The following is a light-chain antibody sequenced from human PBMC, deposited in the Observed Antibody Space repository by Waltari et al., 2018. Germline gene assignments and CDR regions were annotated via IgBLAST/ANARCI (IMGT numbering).Light chain of an antibody. Sequence: DIQMTQSPSSLSASVGDRVTITCRASQGIANDLAWYQQKVGETPKFLIYEASSLQSGIPARFSGSGSGTDFTLTINSLQSEDFATYYCQQYNSLPLTFGGGTKVEIK. CDR2: EAS. V-gene: IGKV1-16*01. CDR1: QGIAND. J-gene: IGKJ4*01. CDR3: QQYNSLPLT.